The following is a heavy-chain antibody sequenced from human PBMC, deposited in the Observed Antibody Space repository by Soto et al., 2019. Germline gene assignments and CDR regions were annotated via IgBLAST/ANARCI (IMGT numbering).Heavy chain of an antibody. CDR1: GFTFSSYD. D-gene: IGHD6-6*01. J-gene: IGHJ6*02. CDR2: IGTAGDT. V-gene: IGHV3-13*01. Sequence: GGSLRLSCAASGFTFSSYDMHWVRQATGKGLEWVSAIGTAGDTYYPGSVKGRFTISRENAKSSLYLQMNSLRAEDTAVYYCARDKSSSDVYYYYGMDVWGQGTTVTVSS. CDR3: ARDKSSSDVYYYYGMDV.